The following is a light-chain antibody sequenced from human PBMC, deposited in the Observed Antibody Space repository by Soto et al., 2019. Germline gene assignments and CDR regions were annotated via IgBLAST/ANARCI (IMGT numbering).Light chain of an antibody. CDR2: GNN. J-gene: IGLJ2*01. Sequence: VLTQPPSVSGAPGQRVTISCTGNNSNIGGGYDVHWYQQLPGTAPKLLIYGNNNRPSGVPDRFSGSKSYASASLAITGLQSEDEADYYCHSYDSRLSGSVFGGGTKLTVL. CDR3: HSYDSRLSGSV. CDR1: NSNIGGGYD. V-gene: IGLV1-40*01.